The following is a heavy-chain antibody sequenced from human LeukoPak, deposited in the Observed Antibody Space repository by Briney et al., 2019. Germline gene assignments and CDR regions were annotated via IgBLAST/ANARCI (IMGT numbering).Heavy chain of an antibody. D-gene: IGHD6-19*01. CDR3: ARVHSSGWYYFDY. CDR1: GDSVSSNTYY. J-gene: IGHJ4*02. Sequence: SETLSLTCSVSGDSVSSNTYYWGWIRQPPGKGPEWIGSIYYSGSTYYNPSLKSRVTISVDTSKNQFSLKLSSVTAADTAVYYCARVHSSGWYYFDYWGQGTLVTVSS. CDR2: IYYSGST. V-gene: IGHV4-39*07.